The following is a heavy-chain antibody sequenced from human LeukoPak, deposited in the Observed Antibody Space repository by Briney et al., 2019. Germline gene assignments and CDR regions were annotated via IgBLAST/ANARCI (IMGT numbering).Heavy chain of an antibody. CDR1: GFTFSSYA. Sequence: GGSLRLSCAASGFTFSSYAMSWVRQAPGKGLEWVSAISGSGGSTYYADSVKGRFTISRDNSKNTLYLQMNSLRAEDTAVYYCARERSWEGYCSSTSCYGPFGYWGQGTLVTVSS. CDR3: ARERSWEGYCSSTSCYGPFGY. D-gene: IGHD2-2*01. J-gene: IGHJ4*02. CDR2: ISGSGGST. V-gene: IGHV3-23*01.